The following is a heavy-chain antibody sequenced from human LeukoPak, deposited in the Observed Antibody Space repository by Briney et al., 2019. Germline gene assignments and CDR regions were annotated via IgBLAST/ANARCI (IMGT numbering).Heavy chain of an antibody. V-gene: IGHV1-18*01. D-gene: IGHD3-3*01. CDR1: GYTFTSHG. Sequence: ASVKVSCKASGYTFTSHGINWVRQAPGQGLEWMGWISAYDGNTNYAQKLQGRVTMTTDTSTTTAYMELRSLRSDDTAVYYCARHGSPVIWSAYYYWGQGTLVTVSS. CDR3: ARHGSPVIWSAYYY. CDR2: ISAYDGNT. J-gene: IGHJ4*02.